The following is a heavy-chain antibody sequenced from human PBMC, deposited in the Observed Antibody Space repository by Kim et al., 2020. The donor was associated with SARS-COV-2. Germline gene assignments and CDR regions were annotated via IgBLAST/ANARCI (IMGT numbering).Heavy chain of an antibody. Sequence: GGSLRLSCAASGFTFSNAWMSWVRQAPGKGLEWVGRIKSKTDGGTTDYAAPVKGRFTISRDDSKNTLYLQMNSLKTEDTAVYYCTTGSYDSSGYHDYWGQGTLVTVSS. J-gene: IGHJ4*02. CDR2: IKSKTDGGTT. V-gene: IGHV3-15*01. CDR3: TTGSYDSSGYHDY. D-gene: IGHD3-22*01. CDR1: GFTFSNAW.